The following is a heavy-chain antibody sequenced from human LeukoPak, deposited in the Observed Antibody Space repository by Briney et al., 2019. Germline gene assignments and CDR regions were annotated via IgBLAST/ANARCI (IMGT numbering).Heavy chain of an antibody. D-gene: IGHD6-6*01. CDR2: ISYDGSHK. Sequence: GRCLRLSCEVYGFTFSSDTFYSIRQAPGKGLERLAVISYDGSHKNYADSVKGRFTISRDNSKNTLYLQMNSLRVDDTAVYHCARRQYSSSSEVDGMDVWGQGTTVIVSS. V-gene: IGHV3-30-3*01. CDR3: ARRQYSSSSEVDGMDV. CDR1: GFTFSSDT. J-gene: IGHJ6*02.